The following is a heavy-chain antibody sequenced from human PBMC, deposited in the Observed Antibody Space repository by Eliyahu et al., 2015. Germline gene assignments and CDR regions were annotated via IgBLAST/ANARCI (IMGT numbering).Heavy chain of an antibody. D-gene: IGHD6-19*01. CDR2: VYGTGRT. CDR1: GGSIRNYY. Sequence: QVQLQESGPGLVKPSETLSLTXXVSGGSIRNYYWSWVRQPAGRGLEWIGRVYGTGRTTYNPSLKSRVSMSVDTSKNHFSLKLSSVTAADTAVYYCARGGAGSPDPFDYWGQGSLVTVSS. J-gene: IGHJ4*02. V-gene: IGHV4-4*07. CDR3: ARGGAGSPDPFDY.